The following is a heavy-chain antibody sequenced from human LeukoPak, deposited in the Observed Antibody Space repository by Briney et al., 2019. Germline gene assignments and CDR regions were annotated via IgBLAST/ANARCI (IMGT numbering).Heavy chain of an antibody. D-gene: IGHD1-26*01. CDR3: ARVQGGATSDY. Sequence: KASGYTFTSYDINWVRQATGQGGEWVGWMNPNSGNTGYAQKLQGRVTMTRYTSISTAYMELSSLRSDDTAVYYCARVQGGATSDYWGQGTLVTVSS. CDR1: GYTFTSYD. J-gene: IGHJ4*02. V-gene: IGHV1-8*01. CDR2: MNPNSGNT.